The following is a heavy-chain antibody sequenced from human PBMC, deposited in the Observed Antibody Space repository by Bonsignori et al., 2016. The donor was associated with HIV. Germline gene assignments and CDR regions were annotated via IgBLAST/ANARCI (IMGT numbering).Heavy chain of an antibody. Sequence: WIRQPLGKGLEWVSYISSSGSTIYYADSVKGRFTISRDNAKNSLYLQMNSLRAEDTAVYYCARSRTACIDYWGQGTLVTVSS. D-gene: IGHD1-14*01. CDR3: ARSRTACIDY. V-gene: IGHV3-48*03. CDR2: ISSSGSTI. J-gene: IGHJ4*02.